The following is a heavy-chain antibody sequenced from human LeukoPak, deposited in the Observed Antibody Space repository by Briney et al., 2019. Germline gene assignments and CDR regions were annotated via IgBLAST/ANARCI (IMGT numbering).Heavy chain of an antibody. CDR1: GFTFSSYS. J-gene: IGHJ4*02. CDR2: ISSSSSYI. Sequence: GGSLRLSCAASGFTFSSYSMNWVRQAPGKGLEWVSSISSSSSYIYYADSVKGRFTISRDNSRNTLFLQMNSLRAEDTAVYYCARTGPTNGYFDYWGQGTLVTVSS. D-gene: IGHD2-8*01. V-gene: IGHV3-21*04. CDR3: ARTGPTNGYFDY.